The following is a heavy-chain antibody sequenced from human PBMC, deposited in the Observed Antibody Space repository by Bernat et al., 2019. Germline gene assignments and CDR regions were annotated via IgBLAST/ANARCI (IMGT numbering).Heavy chain of an antibody. CDR3: RGYEEYSGQTGDCRYFDY. D-gene: IGHD5-12*01. CDR1: GGSFSGYY. J-gene: IGHJ4*02. CDR2: SNHRGST. Sequence: QVQLQQWGAGLLKPSETLSLTCAVYGGSFSGYYWSWIRQPPGKGLEWIGESNHRGSTNYNPALKSRATISVDPSKTQFSLKLSSVTAADTAVYYCRGYEEYSGQTGDCRYFDYWGQGTRVTVSS. V-gene: IGHV4-34*01.